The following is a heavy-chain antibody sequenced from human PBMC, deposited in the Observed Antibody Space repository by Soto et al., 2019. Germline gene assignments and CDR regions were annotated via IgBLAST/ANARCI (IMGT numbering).Heavy chain of an antibody. Sequence: SETLSLTCTVSGDSISNSSYYWSWIRQPPGKGLEWIGEINHSGSTNYNPSLKSRVTISVDTSKNQFSLKLSSVTAADTAVYYCARGGDYCSSTSCYIHWFDPWGQGTLVTVSS. D-gene: IGHD2-2*02. CDR2: INHSGST. CDR1: GDSISNSSYY. V-gene: IGHV4-39*07. J-gene: IGHJ5*02. CDR3: ARGGDYCSSTSCYIHWFDP.